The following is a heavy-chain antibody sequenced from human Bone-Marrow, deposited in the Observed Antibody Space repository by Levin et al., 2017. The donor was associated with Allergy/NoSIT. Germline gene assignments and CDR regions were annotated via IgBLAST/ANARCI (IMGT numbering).Heavy chain of an antibody. J-gene: IGHJ3*02. V-gene: IGHV4-39*01. CDR3: ARHHYFITMIVVVITPGAFDI. CDR2: IYYSGST. Sequence: SSETLSLTCTVSGGSISSSSYYWGWIRQPPGKGLEWIGSIYYSGSTYYNPSLKSRVTISVDTSKNQFSLKLSSVTAADTAVYYCARHHYFITMIVVVITPGAFDIWGQGTMVTVSS. CDR1: GGSISSSSYY. D-gene: IGHD3-22*01.